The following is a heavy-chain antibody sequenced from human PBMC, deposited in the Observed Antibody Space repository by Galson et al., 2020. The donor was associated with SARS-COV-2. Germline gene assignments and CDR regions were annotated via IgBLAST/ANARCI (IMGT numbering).Heavy chain of an antibody. CDR3: ARGYYYDSSGYRGFDY. V-gene: IGHV4-30-4*01. CDR2: IYYSGST. J-gene: IGHJ4*02. Sequence: GYIYYSGSTYYNPSLKSRVTISVDTSKNQFSLKLSSVTAADTAVYYCARGYYYDSSGYRGFDYWGQGTLVTVSS. D-gene: IGHD3-22*01.